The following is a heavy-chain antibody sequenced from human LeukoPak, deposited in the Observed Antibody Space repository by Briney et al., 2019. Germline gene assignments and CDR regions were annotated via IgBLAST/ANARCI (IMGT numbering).Heavy chain of an antibody. CDR2: IYYSGST. Sequence: SETLSLTCTVSGGSISSGGYYWSWIRQHPGKGLEWIGYIYYSGSTYYNPSLKSRVTISVDMSKNQFSLRLTSVTAADTAVYYCARKNDFDIWGQGTLVTVSS. CDR3: ARKNDFDI. CDR1: GGSISSGGYY. V-gene: IGHV4-61*08. J-gene: IGHJ3*02. D-gene: IGHD2/OR15-2a*01.